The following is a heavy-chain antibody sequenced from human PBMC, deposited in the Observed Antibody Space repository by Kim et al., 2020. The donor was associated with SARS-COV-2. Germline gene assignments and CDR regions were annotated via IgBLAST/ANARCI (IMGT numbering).Heavy chain of an antibody. CDR3: ARGLGDY. J-gene: IGHJ4*02. Sequence: DGSNTYYVDSEKGRVTISRDNAKNSLYLQMNSLRAEGTAVYYCARGLGDYWGQGILVIVSS. CDR2: DGSNT. D-gene: IGHD5-12*01. V-gene: IGHV3-7*01.